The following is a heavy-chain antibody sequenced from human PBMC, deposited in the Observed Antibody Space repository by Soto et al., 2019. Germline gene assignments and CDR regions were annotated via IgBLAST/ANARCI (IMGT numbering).Heavy chain of an antibody. CDR2: IYHGGST. Sequence: PSETLSLTGPFFGVSISRGGYYLSWPRQPPGKGMEWIGSIYHGGSTYYNPSLNSRVTLSIDMTNNHVSLILNSVTAADTAVYYCARVGPWVPYYYDSSPYTFENWFDPWGQGNRVTVS. V-gene: IGHV4-38-2*02. CDR3: ARVGPWVPYYYDSSPYTFENWFDP. J-gene: IGHJ5*02. CDR1: GVSISRGGYY. D-gene: IGHD3-22*01.